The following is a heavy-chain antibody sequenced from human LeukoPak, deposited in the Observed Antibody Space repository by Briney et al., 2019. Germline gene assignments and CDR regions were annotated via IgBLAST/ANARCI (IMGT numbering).Heavy chain of an antibody. J-gene: IGHJ4*02. CDR2: LNPTGGTT. CDR1: GYTFTSYY. D-gene: IGHD3-16*01. V-gene: IGHV1-46*01. CDR3: ARDGGGWGSSFDY. Sequence: GASVKVSCKTCGYTFTSYYMHWVRQAPGQGLEWMGILNPTGGTTSYAQKFQGRVTMTRDTSASTVYMELSSLRSEDTAVYYCARDGGGWGSSFDYWGQGTLVTVSS.